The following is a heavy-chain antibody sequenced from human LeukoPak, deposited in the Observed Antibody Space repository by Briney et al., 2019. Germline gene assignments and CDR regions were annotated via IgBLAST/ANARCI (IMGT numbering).Heavy chain of an antibody. J-gene: IGHJ4*02. V-gene: IGHV4-39*07. D-gene: IGHD3-16*02. Sequence: SETLSLTCTVSSGSIRSSTSFWGWIRQPPGKGLEWIGNLYYNGNTYYNPSLKSRATISSDTSKNQFSLHLQSVTAADTAIYYCARDRDYVWGSYHSYPLPIDYWGQGTLVTVSS. CDR2: LYYNGNT. CDR1: SGSIRSSTSF. CDR3: ARDRDYVWGSYHSYPLPIDY.